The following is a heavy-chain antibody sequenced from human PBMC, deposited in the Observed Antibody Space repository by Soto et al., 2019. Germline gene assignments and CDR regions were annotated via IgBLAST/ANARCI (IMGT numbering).Heavy chain of an antibody. CDR2: ISYDGITK. D-gene: IGHD2-2*03. CDR3: AKGLDIVLVPGAIGPYYYYGVDV. J-gene: IGHJ6*02. V-gene: IGHV3-30*18. CDR1: GFTFSSYS. Sequence: GGSLRLSCAASGFTFSSYSMNWVRQAPGKGLEWVALISYDGITKYYADSVKGRFTISRDNSKNTQYLQMNSLRPEDTAVYYCAKGLDIVLVPGAIGPYYYYGVDVWGQGTTVTVSS.